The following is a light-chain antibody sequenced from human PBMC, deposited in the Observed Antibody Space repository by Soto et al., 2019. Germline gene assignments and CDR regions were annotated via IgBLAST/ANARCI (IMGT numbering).Light chain of an antibody. V-gene: IGKV1-39*01. Sequence: DIQMTQSPSSLSASVGDRVTITCRASQSISSYLNWYQQKPGKAPKLLIYAASSLQRGVPSRFSGSGSGTDFPLTISSLQPEDCATYYCQQSYSTPWTFGQGNKVELK. J-gene: IGKJ1*01. CDR1: QSISSY. CDR3: QQSYSTPWT. CDR2: AAS.